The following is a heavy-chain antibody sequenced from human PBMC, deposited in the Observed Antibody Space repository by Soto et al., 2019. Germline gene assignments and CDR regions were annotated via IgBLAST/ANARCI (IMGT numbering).Heavy chain of an antibody. Sequence: SETLSLTCTVSGGSISSGDYYWSWIRQAPGKGLEWIGYIYHSGSTYYNPSLKSRVTVSVDTSKNQFSLKLSSVTAADAAVYYCSREGRYCSGGSCYLYGMDVWGQGTTVTVSS. CDR3: SREGRYCSGGSCYLYGMDV. V-gene: IGHV4-30-4*01. J-gene: IGHJ6*02. D-gene: IGHD2-15*01. CDR2: IYHSGST. CDR1: GGSISSGDYY.